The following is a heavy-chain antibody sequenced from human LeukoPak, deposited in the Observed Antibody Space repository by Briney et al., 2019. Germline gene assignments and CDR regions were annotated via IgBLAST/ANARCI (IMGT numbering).Heavy chain of an antibody. V-gene: IGHV4-59*12. CDR3: ARERHAYYDFWSGYYYFAY. CDR1: GGSISSYY. CDR2: IYYSGST. D-gene: IGHD3-3*01. Sequence: SETLSLTCTVSGGSISSYYWSWIRQPPGKGLEWIGHIYYSGSTNYNPSLKSRVTISVDTSKNQFSLKLSSVTAADTAVYYCARERHAYYDFWSGYYYFAYWGQGTLVTVSS. J-gene: IGHJ4*02.